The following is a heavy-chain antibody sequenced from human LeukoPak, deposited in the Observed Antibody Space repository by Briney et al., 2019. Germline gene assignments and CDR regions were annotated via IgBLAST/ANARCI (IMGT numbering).Heavy chain of an antibody. CDR2: IYYSGST. D-gene: IGHD3-3*01. Sequence: SETLSLTCTVSGGSISGRGYYWGWIRQPPGKGLEWIGSIYYSGSTYYNPSLKSRVTISVDTSKNHFSLKLSSATAADTAVYYCARSDFYYMDVWGRGTTVTVSS. CDR3: ARSDFYYMDV. CDR1: GGSISGRGYY. V-gene: IGHV4-39*02. J-gene: IGHJ6*03.